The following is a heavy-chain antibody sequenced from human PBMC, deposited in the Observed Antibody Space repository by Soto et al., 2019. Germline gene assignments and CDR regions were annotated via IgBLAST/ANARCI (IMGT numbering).Heavy chain of an antibody. CDR2: INHSGST. V-gene: IGHV4-34*01. J-gene: IGHJ4*02. CDR1: GGSFSGYY. Sequence: ETLSLTCAVYGGSFSGYYWSWIRQPPGKGLEWIGEINHSGSTNYNPSLKSRVTISVDTSKNQFSLKLSSVTAADTAVYYCARGKSIAARRPSYDYFDYWGQGTLVTVSS. CDR3: ARGKSIAARRPSYDYFDY. D-gene: IGHD6-6*01.